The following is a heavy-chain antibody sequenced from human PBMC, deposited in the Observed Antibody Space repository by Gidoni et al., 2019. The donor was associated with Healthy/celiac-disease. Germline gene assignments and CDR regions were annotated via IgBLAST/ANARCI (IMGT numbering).Heavy chain of an antibody. V-gene: IGHV3-21*01. Sequence: EVQLVESGGGLVKPGGSLRLSCSASGFTFSSYSMNWVRQAPGKGLEWVSSISSSSSYIYYADSVKGRFTISRDNAKNSLYLQMNSLRAEDTAVYYCAREIVATFEGDYWGQGTLVTVSS. J-gene: IGHJ4*02. D-gene: IGHD5-12*01. CDR2: ISSSSSYI. CDR1: GFTFSSYS. CDR3: AREIVATFEGDY.